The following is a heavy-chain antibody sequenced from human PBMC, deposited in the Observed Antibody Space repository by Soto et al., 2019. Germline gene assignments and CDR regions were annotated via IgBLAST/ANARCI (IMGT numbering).Heavy chain of an antibody. CDR3: ARDFYDSSGYYFDWFDP. V-gene: IGHV3-21*01. D-gene: IGHD3-22*01. CDR2: ISSSSSYI. Sequence: GGSLRLSCAASGFTFSSYSMNWVRQAPGKGLEWVSSISSSSSYIYYADSVNGRFTISRDNAKNSLYLQMNSLRAEDTAVYYCARDFYDSSGYYFDWFDPWGQGTLVTVS. J-gene: IGHJ5*02. CDR1: GFTFSSYS.